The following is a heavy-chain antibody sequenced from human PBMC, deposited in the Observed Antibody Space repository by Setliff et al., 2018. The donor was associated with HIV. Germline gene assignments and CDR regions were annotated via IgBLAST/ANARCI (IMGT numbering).Heavy chain of an antibody. J-gene: IGHJ4*02. D-gene: IGHD6-13*01. CDR2: INSVNHET. Sequence: ASVKVSCKASGYTFTSYAMHWVRQAPGQRLEWMGWINSVNHETILSQKFQDRIIITKDTSANAAYMELSSLTSEDTAMYYCARGESAAAGTGVCDYWGQGTLVTVSS. V-gene: IGHV1-3*01. CDR1: GYTFTSYA. CDR3: ARGESAAAGTGVCDY.